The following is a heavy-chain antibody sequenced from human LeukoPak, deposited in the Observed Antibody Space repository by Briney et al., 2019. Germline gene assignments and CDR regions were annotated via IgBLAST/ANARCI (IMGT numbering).Heavy chain of an antibody. CDR3: ARGGWFGFWEYYLDY. Sequence: PSETLSLTCAVYGGSFSGYYWSWIRQPPGKGLEWIGEINHSGSTNYNPSLKSRVTISVDTSKNQFSLKLSSVTAADTAVYYCARGGWFGFWEYYLDYWGQGTLVTVSS. D-gene: IGHD3-10*01. V-gene: IGHV4-34*01. CDR2: INHSGST. CDR1: GGSFSGYY. J-gene: IGHJ4*02.